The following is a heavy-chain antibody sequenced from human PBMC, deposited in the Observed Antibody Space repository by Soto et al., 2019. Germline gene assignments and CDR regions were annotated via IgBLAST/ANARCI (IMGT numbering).Heavy chain of an antibody. V-gene: IGHV1-69*02. Sequence: PGKVSCKGSWGPLSKYTITWVRQAPGQGLEWTGRIIPIVGIANYAQKFQSRVTITADKSTSTAYMELGSLRSEDTAVYYCARGLEYYVPYMDVWGKGTSVTVSS. CDR3: ARGLEYYVPYMDV. CDR2: IIPIVGIA. CDR1: WGPLSKYT. J-gene: IGHJ6*03. D-gene: IGHD3-16*01.